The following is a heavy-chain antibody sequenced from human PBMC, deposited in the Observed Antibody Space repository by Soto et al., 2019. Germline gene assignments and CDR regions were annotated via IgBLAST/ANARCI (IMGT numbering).Heavy chain of an antibody. Sequence: SETLSLTCTVSGGSISSYYWSWIRQPPGKGLEWIGYIYNSGSINYNPSLKSRVTISLDTSKNQFSLKLSSVTAANTAVYYCARLLFGAANWFDPWGQGTLVTV. V-gene: IGHV4-59*01. J-gene: IGHJ5*02. CDR3: ARLLFGAANWFDP. CDR1: GGSISSYY. D-gene: IGHD3-10*01. CDR2: IYNSGSI.